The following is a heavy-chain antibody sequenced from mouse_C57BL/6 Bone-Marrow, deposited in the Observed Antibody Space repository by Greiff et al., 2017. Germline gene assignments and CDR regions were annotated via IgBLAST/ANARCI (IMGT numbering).Heavy chain of an antibody. V-gene: IGHV1-81*01. J-gene: IGHJ4*01. CDR1: GYTFTSYG. Sequence: QVQLKQSGAELARPGASVKLSCKASGYTFTSYGISWVKQRTGQGLEWIGEIYPRSGNTYYNEKFKGKATLTADKSSSTAYMELRSLTSEDSAVYFCARQALYYSYYAMGYWGQRTSGTGFS. D-gene: IGHD1-1*01. CDR3: ARQALYYSYYAMGY. CDR2: IYPRSGNT.